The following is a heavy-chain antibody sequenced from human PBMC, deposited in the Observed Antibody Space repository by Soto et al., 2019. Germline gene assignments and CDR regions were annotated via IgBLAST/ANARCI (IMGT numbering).Heavy chain of an antibody. V-gene: IGHV1-46*01. Sequence: QVQLVQSGAEVKNPGASVKISCKASGYTFTTYYMHWLRQARGQGLEWMGIITPCSGSTTYEQKFQDRVTMTRDTTTSTVYMELVSLRSEDTAVYYWARAVSTKTAPIDYWGQGTLVTVSS. CDR2: ITPCSGST. J-gene: IGHJ4*02. CDR3: ARAVSTKTAPIDY. CDR1: GYTFTTYY. D-gene: IGHD4-17*01.